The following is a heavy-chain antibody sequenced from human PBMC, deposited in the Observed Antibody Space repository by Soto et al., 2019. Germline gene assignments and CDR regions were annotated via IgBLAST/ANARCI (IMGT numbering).Heavy chain of an antibody. V-gene: IGHV1-46*01. J-gene: IGHJ6*02. D-gene: IGHD2-2*01. CDR1: GYTFTSYY. CDR3: AGGSHCSSTSCYPEDYYYYGMDV. Sequence: QVQLVQSGAEVKKPGASVKVSCKASGYTFTSYYMHWVRQAPGQGLEWMGIINPSGGSTSYAQKFQGRVTMTRDTSTSAADMELSSLRSEDTAVYYCAGGSHCSSTSCYPEDYYYYGMDVWGQGTTVTVSS. CDR2: INPSGGST.